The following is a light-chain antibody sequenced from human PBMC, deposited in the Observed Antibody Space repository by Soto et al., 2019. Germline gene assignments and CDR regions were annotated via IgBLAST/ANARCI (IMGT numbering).Light chain of an antibody. V-gene: IGKV1-5*01. CDR3: QQYNSYRT. J-gene: IGKJ1*01. Sequence: DIQLTQSPSTLSAPVGDRVTITCRARQSISRWLAWYQQKPGKAPKLLIYDASILGSGVPSRFSGSGSGTEFTLTITSLQPDDFATYYCQQYNSYRTFGQGTKVDIK. CDR1: QSISRW. CDR2: DAS.